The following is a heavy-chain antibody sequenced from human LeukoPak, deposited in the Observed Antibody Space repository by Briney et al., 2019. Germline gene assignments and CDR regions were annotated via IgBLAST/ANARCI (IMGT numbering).Heavy chain of an antibody. CDR3: ARYHNGYDDY. CDR1: GGSISSSSYY. CDR2: IYYGGST. J-gene: IGHJ4*02. D-gene: IGHD5-12*01. Sequence: SETLCLTCTVSGGSISSSSYYWGWIRQPPGKGLEWIGSIYYGGSTFYNPSLRSRVTISLDRSKSQFSLKLRSVTGADTAVYYCARYHNGYDDYWGQGSLVTVSS. V-gene: IGHV4-39*07.